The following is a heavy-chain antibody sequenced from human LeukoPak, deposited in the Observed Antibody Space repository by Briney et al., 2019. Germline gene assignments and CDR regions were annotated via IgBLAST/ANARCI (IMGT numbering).Heavy chain of an antibody. Sequence: KPGGSLRLSCAASGSTFSSYSMNWVRQAPGKGLEWVSSISSSSSYIYYADSVKGRFTISRDNAKNPLYLQMNSLRAEDTAVYYCARGGTTAYYYYYYMDVWGKGTTVTVSS. CDR1: GSTFSSYS. V-gene: IGHV3-21*01. CDR3: ARGGTTAYYYYYYMDV. D-gene: IGHD1-26*01. CDR2: ISSSSSYI. J-gene: IGHJ6*03.